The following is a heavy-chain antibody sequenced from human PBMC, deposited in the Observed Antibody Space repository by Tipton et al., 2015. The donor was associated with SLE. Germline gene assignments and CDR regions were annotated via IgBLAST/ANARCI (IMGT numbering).Heavy chain of an antibody. CDR1: GGSISSRSNY. CDR3: VVCSPSSCAYFDY. Sequence: LVQPSETLSLTCTVSGGSISSRSNYWGWIRQPPGKGLEWIGRIYTGGNTKYNPSLESRVTLSADASKAQFSLKLTSVTAADTAVYYCVVCSPSSCAYFDYWGQGRLVTVSS. V-gene: IGHV4-39*07. J-gene: IGHJ4*02. CDR2: IYTGGNT. D-gene: IGHD2-2*01.